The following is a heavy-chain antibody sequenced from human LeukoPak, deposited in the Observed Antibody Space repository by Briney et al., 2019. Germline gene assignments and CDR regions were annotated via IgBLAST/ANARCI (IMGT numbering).Heavy chain of an antibody. J-gene: IGHJ4*02. D-gene: IGHD3-22*01. CDR1: GFTFSSYG. CDR3: AKGRSPYYDSSGYYLFDY. V-gene: IGHV3-30*18. Sequence: PGGSLRLSCAASGFTFSSYGMHWVRQAPGKGLEWGAVISYDGSSKYYADSVKGRFTISRDNSKHTLYLQMNSLRAEDTAVYYCAKGRSPYYDSSGYYLFDYWGQGTLVTVSS. CDR2: ISYDGSSK.